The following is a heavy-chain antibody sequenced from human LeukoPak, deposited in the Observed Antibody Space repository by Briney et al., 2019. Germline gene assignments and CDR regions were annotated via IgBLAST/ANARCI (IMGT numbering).Heavy chain of an antibody. Sequence: PSETLSLTCTVSGGSISSYYWSWIRQPPGKGLEWIGYIYYSGSTNYNPSLKSRVTISVDTSKNQFSLKLSSVTAADTAVYYCARRSCWYHFDYWGQGTLVTVSS. CDR1: GGSISSYY. CDR2: IYYSGST. CDR3: ARRSCWYHFDY. J-gene: IGHJ4*02. D-gene: IGHD6-19*01. V-gene: IGHV4-59*01.